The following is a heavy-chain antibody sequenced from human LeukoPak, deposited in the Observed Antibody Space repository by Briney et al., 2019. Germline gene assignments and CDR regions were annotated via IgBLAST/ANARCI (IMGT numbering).Heavy chain of an antibody. J-gene: IGHJ4*02. CDR2: INTDGSTT. V-gene: IGHV3-74*01. CDR1: GFTFTSYW. D-gene: IGHD3-22*01. Sequence: PGGSLRLSCAASGFTFTSYWMHWVRQDPGKGLVWVSGINTDGSTTYSAGSVRGRFTISRDNANNTLYLQMNSLRAEDTAVYYCAKRGYYYDSSAYYYFDYWGQGTLVTVSS. CDR3: AKRGYYYDSSAYYYFDY.